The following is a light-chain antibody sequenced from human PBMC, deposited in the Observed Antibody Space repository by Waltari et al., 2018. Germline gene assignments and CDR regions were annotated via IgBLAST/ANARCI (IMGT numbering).Light chain of an antibody. CDR3: QQYNNYLVT. V-gene: IGKV1-5*03. Sequence: DIQMTQSPSTLSASVGDSVTITCRASHTIGSWLAWYQQKPGKAPKLLIYKASTLESGVPSRFSGSGSGTEFTLTISSLQPDDFATYYCQQYNNYLVTFGGGTKVEIK. J-gene: IGKJ4*01. CDR2: KAS. CDR1: HTIGSW.